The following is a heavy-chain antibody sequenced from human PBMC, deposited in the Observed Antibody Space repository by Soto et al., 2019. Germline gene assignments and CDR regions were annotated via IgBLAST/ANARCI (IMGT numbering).Heavy chain of an antibody. J-gene: IGHJ3*02. Sequence: QVQLVQSGGEVKKSGASVKVSCKASGFTFSSYGITWVRQAPGQGLGWMGWISLYNGNTKYAQKFQGRVTMTTDTSTSTAYIKLSNLRSDDTAVFYGARIRFYYDSSAYHPYDACDIGGQGTMVTVSS. CDR1: GFTFSSYG. D-gene: IGHD3-22*01. CDR3: ARIRFYYDSSAYHPYDACDI. CDR2: ISLYNGNT. V-gene: IGHV1-18*01.